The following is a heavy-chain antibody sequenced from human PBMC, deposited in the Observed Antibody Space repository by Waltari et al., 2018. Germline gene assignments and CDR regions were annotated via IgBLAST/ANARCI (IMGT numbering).Heavy chain of an antibody. CDR2: ISYDGSNK. Sequence: QVQLVESGGGVVQPGRSLRLSCAASGFTFSSYAMHWVRTAPGKGLEWVAVISYDGSNKYYADSVKGRFTISRDNSKNTLYLQMNSLRAEDTAVYYCASLIAAAGTDFDYWGQGTLVTVSS. D-gene: IGHD6-13*01. CDR1: GFTFSSYA. J-gene: IGHJ4*02. V-gene: IGHV3-30-3*01. CDR3: ASLIAAAGTDFDY.